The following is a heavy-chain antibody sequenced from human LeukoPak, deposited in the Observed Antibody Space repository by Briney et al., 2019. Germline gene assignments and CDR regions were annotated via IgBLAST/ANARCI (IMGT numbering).Heavy chain of an antibody. Sequence: PSESLSLTCAVYGGSFSGYYWSWIRQPPGKGLERIEKINHSGSTNYNPSLKSRVTISVDPSKNQFSLKMSSVTAADTAVYYCARPNYDFWSGYYSRWFDPWGQGTLVTVSS. CDR1: GGSFSGYY. J-gene: IGHJ5*02. V-gene: IGHV4-34*01. CDR3: ARPNYDFWSGYYSRWFDP. CDR2: INHSGST. D-gene: IGHD3-3*01.